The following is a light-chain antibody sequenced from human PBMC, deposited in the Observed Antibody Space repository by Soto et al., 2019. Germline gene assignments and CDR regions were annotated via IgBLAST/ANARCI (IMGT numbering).Light chain of an antibody. CDR1: QSVSSK. V-gene: IGKV3D-15*02. Sequence: EIVLTQSPATLSLSPGERATPSCRASQSVSSKLAWYQQKPGQAPRLLIYGASTRATGIPARFSGSGSGTEFTLTISSLQSEDFAVYYCQQYGSSPAITFGQGTRLEIK. CDR3: QQYGSSPAIT. J-gene: IGKJ5*01. CDR2: GAS.